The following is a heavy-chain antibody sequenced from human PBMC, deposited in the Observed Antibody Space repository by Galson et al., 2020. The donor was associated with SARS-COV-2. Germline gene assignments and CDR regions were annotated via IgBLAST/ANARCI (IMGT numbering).Heavy chain of an antibody. V-gene: IGHV3-48*04. Sequence: GESLKISCAASGFTFSSYTMNWVRQAPVKGLELVAYIRSSSGTIYYADSVKGRFTISRDNAKNSLYLQLNSLRVEDTAVYYCARERLEYWGQGPLVPVSS. J-gene: IGHJ4*02. CDR2: IRSSSGTI. CDR1: GFTFSSYT. CDR3: ARERLEY. D-gene: IGHD1-1*01.